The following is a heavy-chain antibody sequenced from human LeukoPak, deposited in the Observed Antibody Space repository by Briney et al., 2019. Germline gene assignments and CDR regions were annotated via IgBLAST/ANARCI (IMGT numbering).Heavy chain of an antibody. CDR2: ISSSSSYI. CDR3: ARERDGYSNFDY. CDR1: GFTFSSYS. Sequence: GGSLRLSCAASGFTFSSYSMNWVRQAPGKGLGWVSSISSSSSYIYYADSVKGRFTISRDNAKNSLYLQMNSLRAEDTAVYYCARERDGYSNFDYWGRGTLVTVSS. V-gene: IGHV3-21*01. D-gene: IGHD2-15*01. J-gene: IGHJ4*02.